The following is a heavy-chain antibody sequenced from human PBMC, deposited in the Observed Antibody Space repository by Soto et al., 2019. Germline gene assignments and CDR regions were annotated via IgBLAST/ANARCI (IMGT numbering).Heavy chain of an antibody. CDR1: GFTVSSNY. CDR3: ARGRPGRGTDCCPIEY. J-gene: IGHJ4*02. V-gene: IGHV3-66*01. D-gene: IGHD2-21*01. Sequence: EVQLVESGGGLVQPGGSLRLSCAASGFTVSSNYMSWVRQAPGKGLESVSFIYSGATTYYADSVKGRFTISRDSPKNTVFLKMNSLRAGDTAVYYCARGRPGRGTDCCPIEYWGQGILVIVSS. CDR2: IYSGATT.